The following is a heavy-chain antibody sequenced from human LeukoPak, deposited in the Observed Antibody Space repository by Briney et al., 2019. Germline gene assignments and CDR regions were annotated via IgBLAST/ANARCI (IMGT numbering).Heavy chain of an antibody. D-gene: IGHD3-16*01. J-gene: IGHJ4*02. CDR1: GFSFSSYE. V-gene: IGHV3-48*03. CDR2: ISSSGSTI. CDR3: ARDIGGGPMTTRALDY. Sequence: GGSLTLSCAASGFSFSSYEMKWVRQAPGEGLEGVSYISSSGSTIYYADSVKGRFTISRDNAKNSLYLQMNSLRGEDTAVYYCARDIGGGPMTTRALDYWGQGTLVTVSS.